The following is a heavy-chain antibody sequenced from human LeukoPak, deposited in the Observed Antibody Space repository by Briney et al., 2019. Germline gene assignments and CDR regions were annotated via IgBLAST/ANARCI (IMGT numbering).Heavy chain of an antibody. CDR1: GFTFRNCG. V-gene: IGHV3-30*02. Sequence: GGSLRLSCAASGFTFRNCGMHWVRQALGKGLEWVAFIQYDASNAYYADSVKGRFTISRDNSKNTLYLQMNSLRDEETAVYYCAKRGDANPHAFDYWGQGTLVTVSS. CDR3: AKRGDANPHAFDY. J-gene: IGHJ4*02. CDR2: IQYDASNA. D-gene: IGHD3-10*01.